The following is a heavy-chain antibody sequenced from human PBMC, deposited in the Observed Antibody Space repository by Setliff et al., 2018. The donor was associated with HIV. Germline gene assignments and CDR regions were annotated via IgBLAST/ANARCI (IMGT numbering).Heavy chain of an antibody. Sequence: PSQTLSLTCAVYGGSFSGYYWNWIRQSPGKGLEWIGEITHSGSTNYNPSLKSRVTISIDTSKNQFSLKVNSVTAADTAVYYCATDGGLWFGRHSYLQNRGQGTLVTVSS. V-gene: IGHV4-34*01. CDR3: ATDGGLWFGRHSYLQN. J-gene: IGHJ1*01. D-gene: IGHD3-10*01. CDR2: ITHSGST. CDR1: GGSFSGYY.